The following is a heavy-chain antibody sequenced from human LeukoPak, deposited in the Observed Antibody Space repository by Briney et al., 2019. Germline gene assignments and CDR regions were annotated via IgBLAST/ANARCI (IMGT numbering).Heavy chain of an antibody. J-gene: IGHJ5*02. D-gene: IGHD1-1*01. CDR1: GYTFTSYA. V-gene: IGHV7-4-1*02. Sequence: GASVKVSCKASGYTFTSYAMNWVRQAPGQGLEWMGWINTNTGNPTYAQGCTGRFVFSLDASVSTAYLQISSLKAEDTAVYYCARSGYNWNGGWFDPWGQGTLVTVSS. CDR3: ARSGYNWNGGWFDP. CDR2: INTNTGNP.